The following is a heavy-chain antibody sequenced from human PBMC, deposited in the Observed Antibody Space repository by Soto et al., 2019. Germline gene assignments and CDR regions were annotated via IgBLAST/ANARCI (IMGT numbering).Heavy chain of an antibody. V-gene: IGHV4-59*08. CDR1: GGSISSYY. CDR2: IYYSGST. D-gene: IGHD3-9*01. J-gene: IGHJ4*02. Sequence: PSETLSLTCTVSGGSISSYYWSWIRQPPGKGLEWIGYIYYSGSTNYNPSLKSRVTISVDTSKNQFSLKLSSVTAADTAVYYCARHRRYFDWHYFDYWGQGTLVTVSS. CDR3: ARHRRYFDWHYFDY.